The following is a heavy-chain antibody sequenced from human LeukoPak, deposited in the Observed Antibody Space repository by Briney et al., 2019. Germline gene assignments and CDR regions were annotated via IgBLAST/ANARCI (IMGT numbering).Heavy chain of an antibody. Sequence: PSETPSLTCTVSGGSISSSSYYWGWIRQPPGKGLGWIGIIYYSGSTYYNPSLKSRLTISVDTSKNQFSLKLSSVTATDTAVYYCARRGYCSSTSCYEYWFDPWGQGTLVTVSS. V-gene: IGHV4-39*01. J-gene: IGHJ5*02. D-gene: IGHD2-2*01. CDR2: IYYSGST. CDR1: GGSISSSSYY. CDR3: ARRGYCSSTSCYEYWFDP.